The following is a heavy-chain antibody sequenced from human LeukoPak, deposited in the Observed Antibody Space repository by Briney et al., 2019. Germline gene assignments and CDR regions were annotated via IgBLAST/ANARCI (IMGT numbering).Heavy chain of an antibody. CDR1: GFSFSNHG. CDR3: AREFTRRLRYGFDP. Sequence: GGSLRLSCAASGFSFSNHGMHWVRQAPGKGLEWVAVIWYDGTKTYYADNVAGCLNVSIDNSEHTVYLPVSRLRAEHTAVYYCAREFTRRLRYGFDPWGQGTLVTVSS. V-gene: IGHV3-33*01. J-gene: IGHJ5*02. CDR2: IWYDGTKT. D-gene: IGHD3-16*01.